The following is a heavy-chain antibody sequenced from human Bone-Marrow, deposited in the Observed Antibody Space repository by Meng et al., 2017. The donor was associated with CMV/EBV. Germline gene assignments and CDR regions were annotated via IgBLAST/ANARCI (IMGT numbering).Heavy chain of an antibody. CDR1: GFSFGDYA. D-gene: IGHD3-16*01. Sequence: GESLKISCAASGFSFGDYAMTWVRQGPGKGLEWVGVIRGKAYDWTTEYAASVKGRFTISRDDSKSIAFLEMNSLKSDDTGVYYCSRARGEVILYYYNGMDVWGQGTTVTVSS. CDR2: IRGKAYDWTT. V-gene: IGHV3-49*04. CDR3: SRARGEVILYYYNGMDV. J-gene: IGHJ6*02.